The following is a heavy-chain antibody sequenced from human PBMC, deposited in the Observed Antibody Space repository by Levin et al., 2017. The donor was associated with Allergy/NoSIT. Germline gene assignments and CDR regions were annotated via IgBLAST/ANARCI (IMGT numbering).Heavy chain of an antibody. J-gene: IGHJ3*02. V-gene: IGHV3-23*01. CDR1: GFTFSGYA. Sequence: PGESLKISCAASGFTFSGYAMNWVRQAPGKGLEWVSGISVSGGSTYYADSVKGRFTISRDNSKNTLYLQMNSLRAEDTAVYYCATDVQVGSGVALYGDAFDIWGQGTMVTVSS. CDR3: ATDVQVGSGVALYGDAFDI. D-gene: IGHD2-15*01. CDR2: ISVSGGST.